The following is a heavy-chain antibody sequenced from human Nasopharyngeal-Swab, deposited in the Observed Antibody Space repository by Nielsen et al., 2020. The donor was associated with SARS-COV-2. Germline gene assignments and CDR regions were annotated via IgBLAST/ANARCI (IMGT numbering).Heavy chain of an antibody. CDR3: ARIAIGMIVVASYYGMDV. Sequence: ASVKVSCKASGSTFTSYGISWVRQAPGQGLEWMGWISAYNGNTNYAQKLQGRVTMTTDTSTSTAYMELSSLRSEDTAVYYCARIAIGMIVVASYYGMDVWGQGTTVTVSS. J-gene: IGHJ6*02. V-gene: IGHV1-18*01. CDR2: ISAYNGNT. CDR1: GSTFTSYG. D-gene: IGHD3-22*01.